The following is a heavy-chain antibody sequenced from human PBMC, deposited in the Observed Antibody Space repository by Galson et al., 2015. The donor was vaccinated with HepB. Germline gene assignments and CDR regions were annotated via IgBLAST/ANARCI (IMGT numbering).Heavy chain of an antibody. Sequence: SVKVSCKASGYTFTSYGISWVRQAPGQGLEWMGWISTYNGNTNYAQNLQGRVTMATDTSASTAYMELRSLRSDDTAVYYCARDEGQYYDILHYFDYWGQGTLVTVSS. CDR1: GYTFTSYG. J-gene: IGHJ4*02. V-gene: IGHV1-18*04. CDR2: ISTYNGNT. D-gene: IGHD3-22*01. CDR3: ARDEGQYYDILHYFDY.